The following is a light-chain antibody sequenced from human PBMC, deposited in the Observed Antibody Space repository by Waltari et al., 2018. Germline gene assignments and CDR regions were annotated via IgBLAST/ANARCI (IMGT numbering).Light chain of an antibody. CDR1: QGIRND. J-gene: IGKJ2*01. V-gene: IGKV1-6*01. CDR3: LQNYNYPYT. CDR2: GAS. Sequence: AIQMTQSPSSLSASVGDRVNITCQASQGIRNDLGWYQQKPGKAPKILIYGASGLQSGVPSRFSGSGSGTDFSLTISSLQPEDFATYYCLQNYNYPYTFGQGTKLEIK.